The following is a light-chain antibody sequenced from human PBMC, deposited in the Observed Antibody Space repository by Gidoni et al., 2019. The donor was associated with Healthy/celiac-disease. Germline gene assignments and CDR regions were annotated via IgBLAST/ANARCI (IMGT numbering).Light chain of an antibody. CDR2: AAS. J-gene: IGKJ2*03. V-gene: IGKV1-39*01. CDR3: QQSYRTPRS. Sequence: DIQMTQSPSSLSASVGDRVTITFRASQSISSYLNWYQQKPGKAPKLLIYAASSLQSGVPSRFSGSGYGTDLTLTISSLQPEDFATYYCQQSYRTPRSFGQGTELEIK. CDR1: QSISSY.